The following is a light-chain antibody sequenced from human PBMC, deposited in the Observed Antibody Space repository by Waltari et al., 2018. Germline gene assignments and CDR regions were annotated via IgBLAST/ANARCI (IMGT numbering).Light chain of an antibody. CDR1: SIDVGGYNY. V-gene: IGLV2-8*01. CDR2: AVS. CDR3: SAHAGTNYVV. Sequence: QSALTQPPSASASPGQSVTISCTGTSIDVGGYNYVSCYQQHPGKAPKLMIYAVSERPSGVPDRFSGSKSGNTASLTVSGLQDEDEADYYCSAHAGTNYVVFGGGTKLTVL. J-gene: IGLJ2*01.